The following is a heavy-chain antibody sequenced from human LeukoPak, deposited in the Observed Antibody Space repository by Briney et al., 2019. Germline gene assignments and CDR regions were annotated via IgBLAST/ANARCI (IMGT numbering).Heavy chain of an antibody. CDR3: ARARSIAARPNWFDP. CDR2: ISISSSYI. D-gene: IGHD6-6*01. CDR1: GFTFSSYS. Sequence: GGSLRLSCAASGFTFSSYSMNWVRQAPGKGLEWVSSISISSSYIYYADSVKGRFTISRDNAKNSLYLQMNRLRAEDTAVYYCARARSIAARPNWFDPWGQGTLVTVSS. J-gene: IGHJ5*02. V-gene: IGHV3-21*01.